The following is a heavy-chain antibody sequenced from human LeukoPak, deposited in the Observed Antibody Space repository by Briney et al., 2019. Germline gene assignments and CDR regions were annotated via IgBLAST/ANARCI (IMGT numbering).Heavy chain of an antibody. J-gene: IGHJ4*02. Sequence: ASVKVSFKASGSTFTSYAMSWVRQAPGQGLEWMGWINTNTGNPTYAHGFTGRFVFSFYTSVSTAYLQLSSLKAEDTAVDFCARRTYYYDSSGYLYYFDYWGQGTLVTLSS. CDR1: GSTFTSYA. CDR2: INTNTGNP. D-gene: IGHD3-22*01. V-gene: IGHV7-4-1*02. CDR3: ARRTYYYDSSGYLYYFDY.